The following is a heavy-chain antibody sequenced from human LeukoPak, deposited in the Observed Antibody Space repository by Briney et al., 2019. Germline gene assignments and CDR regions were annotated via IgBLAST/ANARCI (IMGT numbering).Heavy chain of an antibody. CDR1: GGSISSGGYY. CDR3: AREARVGYDILTGYTDY. V-gene: IGHV4-31*03. D-gene: IGHD3-9*01. CDR2: IYYSGIT. J-gene: IGHJ4*02. Sequence: SATLSLTCTVSGGSISSGGYYWSWIRQHPGKGLEWIGYIYYSGITYYNPSLKSRVTISVDTSKNQFSLKLSSVTAADTAVYYCAREARVGYDILTGYTDYWGQGTLVTVSS.